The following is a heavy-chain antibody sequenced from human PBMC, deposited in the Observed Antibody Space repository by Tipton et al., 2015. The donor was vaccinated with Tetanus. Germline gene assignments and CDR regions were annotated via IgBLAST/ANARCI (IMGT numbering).Heavy chain of an antibody. CDR2: IYYSGST. D-gene: IGHD3-16*01. Sequence: TLSLTCTVSGGSISSSSYYWGWIRQPPGKGLEWIGSIYYSGSTYYNPSLKSRVTISVDTSKNQFSLKLSSMTAADTAVYYCARHGDEIMGDYWGQGTLVTVSS. CDR3: ARHGDEIMGDY. V-gene: IGHV4-39*01. CDR1: GGSISSSSYY. J-gene: IGHJ4*02.